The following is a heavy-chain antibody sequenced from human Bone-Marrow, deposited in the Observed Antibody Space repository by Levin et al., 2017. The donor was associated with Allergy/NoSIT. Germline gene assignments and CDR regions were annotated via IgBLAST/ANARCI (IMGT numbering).Heavy chain of an antibody. CDR3: AKGGHSGSTGYYGMDV. CDR1: GFTFSSYA. D-gene: IGHD3-10*01. Sequence: PGGSLRLSCAASGFTFSSYAMSWVRQAPGKGLEWVSAISGSGGSTYYADSVKGRFTISRDNSKNTLYLQMNSLRAEDTAVYYCAKGGHSGSTGYYGMDVWGQGTTVTVSS. J-gene: IGHJ6*02. V-gene: IGHV3-23*01. CDR2: ISGSGGST.